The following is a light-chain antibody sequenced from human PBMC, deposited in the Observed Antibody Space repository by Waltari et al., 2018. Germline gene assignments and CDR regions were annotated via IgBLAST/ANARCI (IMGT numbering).Light chain of an antibody. V-gene: IGKV1-39*01. CDR1: QNIGSS. Sequence: DIQMTQSQSSLSASVGDRVTITCRASQNIGSSLNWYQHKPGKAPNLLIYAASSLQSGVPSRFSGSGSESGTDFTLTISSLHPEDFAIYYCHQSYSTPTFGPGTKVDIK. CDR2: AAS. J-gene: IGKJ3*01. CDR3: HQSYSTPT.